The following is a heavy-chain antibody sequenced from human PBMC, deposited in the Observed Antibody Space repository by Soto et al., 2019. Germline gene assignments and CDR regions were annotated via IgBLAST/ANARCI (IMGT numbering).Heavy chain of an antibody. V-gene: IGHV4-39*01. CDR1: GGSISSSSYY. CDR2: IYYSGST. Sequence: QLQLQESGPGLVKPSETLSLTCTVSGGSISSSSYYWGWIRQPPGKGLAWIGSIYYSGSTYYNPSLKSRVTISVDTSKNQFSLKLSSVTAAGTAVYYCARHSGKDIVVVVGVDYWGQGTLVTVSS. D-gene: IGHD2-15*01. CDR3: ARHSGKDIVVVVGVDY. J-gene: IGHJ4*02.